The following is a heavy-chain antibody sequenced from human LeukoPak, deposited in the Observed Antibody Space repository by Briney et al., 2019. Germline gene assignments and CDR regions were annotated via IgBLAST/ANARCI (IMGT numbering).Heavy chain of an antibody. CDR1: GFTFSSYA. V-gene: IGHV3-30*04. J-gene: IGHJ4*02. CDR2: ISYDGSNK. D-gene: IGHD3-10*01. Sequence: PGGSLRLSCAASGFTFSSYAMHWVRQAPGKGLEWVAVISYDGSNKYYADSVKGRFTISRDNSKNTLYLQMNSLRAEDTAVYYCARDHFGTVLYYFDYWGQGTLVTVSS. CDR3: ARDHFGTVLYYFDY.